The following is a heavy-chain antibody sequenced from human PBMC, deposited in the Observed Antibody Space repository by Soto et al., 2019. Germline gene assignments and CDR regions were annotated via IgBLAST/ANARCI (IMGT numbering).Heavy chain of an antibody. V-gene: IGHV3-15*07. CDR2: IKSKTDGETT. CDR3: TTLLLWFGEPGY. J-gene: IGHJ4*02. CDR1: GFTFSNAW. Sequence: PGGSLRLSCAASGFTFSNAWMNWVRQAPGKGLEWVGRIKSKTDGETTDYAAPVKGRFTISRDDSKNTMYLQMNSLKTEDTAVHYCTTLLLWFGEPGYWGQGTLVTVSS. D-gene: IGHD3-10*01.